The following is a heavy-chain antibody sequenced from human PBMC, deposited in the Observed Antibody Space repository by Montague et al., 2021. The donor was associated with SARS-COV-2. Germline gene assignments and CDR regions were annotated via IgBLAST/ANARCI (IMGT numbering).Heavy chain of an antibody. D-gene: IGHD6-19*01. CDR3: SSSTGGTGRLVL. CDR2: ISSSRRYI. CDR1: GFPTSGYG. V-gene: IGHV3-21*01. Sequence: FLRLSCAASGFPTSGYGMNWVRQAPGKGLEWVSSISSSRRYIYYADSVKGRFTISRDDAKNSLYLQMNSLRAEDTAVYYCSSSTGGTGRLVLWGQGTLVTVSS. J-gene: IGHJ4*02.